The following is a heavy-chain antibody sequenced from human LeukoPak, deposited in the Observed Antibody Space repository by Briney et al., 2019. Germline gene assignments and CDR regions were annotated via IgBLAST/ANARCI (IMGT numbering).Heavy chain of an antibody. CDR1: GGSIISYY. Sequence: PSETLSLTCTVSGGSIISYYWSWIRQPPGKGLEWIGYIYYSGSTNYNPSLKSRVTISVDTSKNQFSLKLSSVTAADTAVYYCARGYYDILTGENYYYYYMDVWGKGTTVTVSS. CDR3: ARGYYDILTGENYYYYYMDV. J-gene: IGHJ6*03. D-gene: IGHD3-9*01. CDR2: IYYSGST. V-gene: IGHV4-59*01.